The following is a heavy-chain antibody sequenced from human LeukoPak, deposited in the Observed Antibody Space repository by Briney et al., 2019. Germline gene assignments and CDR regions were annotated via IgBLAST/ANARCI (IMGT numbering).Heavy chain of an antibody. CDR2: IILIFGTA. CDR3: ARAIAYCGGHCYSRRDYYYYYMDV. J-gene: IGHJ6*03. CDR1: GGTFSSYA. Sequence: ASVXVSCKASGGTFSSYAISWVRQAPGQGLEWMGRIILIFGTANYAQKFQGRVTITTHESTSTAYMELSSLRSEDTAVYYCARAIAYCGGHCYSRRDYYYYYMDVWGKGTTVTVSS. D-gene: IGHD2-21*02. V-gene: IGHV1-69*05.